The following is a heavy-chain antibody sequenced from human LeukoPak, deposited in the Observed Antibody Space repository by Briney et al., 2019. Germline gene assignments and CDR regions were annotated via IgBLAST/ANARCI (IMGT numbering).Heavy chain of an antibody. D-gene: IGHD5-12*01. J-gene: IGHJ4*02. Sequence: ASVKVSCKASGYTFTSYYMHWVRQAPGQGLEWMGWINPNSGGTNYAQKFQGRVTMTRDTSISTAYMELSRLRSDDTAVYYCAKLYSGYDGYFDYWGQGTLVTVPS. CDR3: AKLYSGYDGYFDY. V-gene: IGHV1-2*02. CDR2: INPNSGGT. CDR1: GYTFTSYY.